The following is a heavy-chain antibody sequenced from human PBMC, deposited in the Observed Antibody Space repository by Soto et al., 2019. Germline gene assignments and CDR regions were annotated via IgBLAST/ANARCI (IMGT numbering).Heavy chain of an antibody. CDR2: ISYDGSNK. CDR1: GFTFSSYA. J-gene: IGHJ6*02. V-gene: IGHV3-30-3*01. CDR3: AREYQPSYYYGMDV. D-gene: IGHD2-2*01. Sequence: QVQLVESGGGVVQPGRSLRLSCAASGFTFSSYAMHWVRQAPGKGLEWVAVISYDGSNKYYADSVKGRFTISGDNSKNTRYLQMNSLRAEDTAVYYWAREYQPSYYYGMDVWGQGTTVTVA.